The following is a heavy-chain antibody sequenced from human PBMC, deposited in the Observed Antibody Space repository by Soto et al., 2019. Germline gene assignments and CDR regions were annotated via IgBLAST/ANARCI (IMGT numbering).Heavy chain of an antibody. CDR3: ARGGDSSSSFYYYYGMDV. Sequence: GGSLRLSCAASGFTFSSYSMNWVRQAPGKGLEWVSSISSSSSYIYYADSVKGRFTISRDNAKNSLYLQMNSLRAEDTAVYYCARGGDSSSSFYYYYGMDVWGQGTTVTVSS. CDR1: GFTFSSYS. CDR2: ISSSSSYI. J-gene: IGHJ6*02. D-gene: IGHD6-6*01. V-gene: IGHV3-21*01.